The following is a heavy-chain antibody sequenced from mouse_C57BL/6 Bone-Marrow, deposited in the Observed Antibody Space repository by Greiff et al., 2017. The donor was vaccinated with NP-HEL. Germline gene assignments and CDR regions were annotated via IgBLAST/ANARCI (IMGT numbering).Heavy chain of an antibody. J-gene: IGHJ3*01. D-gene: IGHD2-4*01. CDR2: IDPENGDT. CDR3: TTYDSLAY. Sequence: EVKLMESGAELVRPGASVKLSCTASGFNIKDDYMHWVKQRPEQGLEWIGWIDPENGDTEYASKFQGKATITADTSSNTAYLQLSSLTSEDTAVYYCTTYDSLAYWGQGTLVTVSA. V-gene: IGHV14-4*01. CDR1: GFNIKDDY.